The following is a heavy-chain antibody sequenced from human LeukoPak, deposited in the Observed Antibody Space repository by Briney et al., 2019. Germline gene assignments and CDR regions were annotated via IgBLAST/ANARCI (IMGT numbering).Heavy chain of an antibody. CDR2: ISGSGGST. D-gene: IGHD3-22*01. Sequence: PGGSLRLSCAASGFTSSSYAMSWVRQAPGKGLEWVSAISGSGGSTYYADSVKGRFTISRDNSKNTLYLQMNSLRAEDTAVYYCARDVGYYDSSGYLGYWSQGTLVTVSS. V-gene: IGHV3-23*01. CDR1: GFTSSSYA. CDR3: ARDVGYYDSSGYLGY. J-gene: IGHJ4*02.